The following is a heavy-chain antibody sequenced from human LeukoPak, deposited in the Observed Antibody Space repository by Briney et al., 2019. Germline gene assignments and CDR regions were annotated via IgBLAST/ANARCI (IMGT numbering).Heavy chain of an antibody. J-gene: IGHJ4*02. V-gene: IGHV1-18*01. D-gene: IGHD2-15*01. CDR2: ISAYNGNT. Sequence: GASVKVSCKASGYTFTSYGIIWVRQAPGQGLEWMGWISAYNGNTNYAQKLQGRVTMTTDTSTSTAYMELRSLRSDDTAVYYCARDSRRGDCSGGSCYSGGNFDYWGQGTLVTVSS. CDR3: ARDSRRGDCSGGSCYSGGNFDY. CDR1: GYTFTSYG.